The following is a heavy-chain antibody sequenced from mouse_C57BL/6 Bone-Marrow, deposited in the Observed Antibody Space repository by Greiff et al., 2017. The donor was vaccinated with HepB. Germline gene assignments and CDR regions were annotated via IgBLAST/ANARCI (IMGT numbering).Heavy chain of an antibody. CDR3: ARDLDYDQFAY. D-gene: IGHD2-4*01. CDR1: GYSITSGYY. V-gene: IGHV3-6*01. J-gene: IGHJ3*01. Sequence: DVQLVESGPGLVKPSQSLSLTCSVTGYSITSGYYWNWIRQFPGNKLEWMGYISYDGSNNYNPSLKNRISITRDTSKNQFFLKLNSVTTEDTATYYGARDLDYDQFAYWGQGTLVTVSA. CDR2: ISYDGSN.